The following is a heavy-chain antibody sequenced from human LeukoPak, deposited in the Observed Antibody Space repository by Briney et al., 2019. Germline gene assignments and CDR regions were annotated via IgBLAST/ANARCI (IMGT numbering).Heavy chain of an antibody. D-gene: IGHD6-19*01. V-gene: IGHV1-2*02. J-gene: IGHJ4*02. CDR3: ARAIAVAAFDY. CDR2: INPNSGDI. CDR1: GYTFTGYY. Sequence: ASVKVSCKASGYTFTGYYMHWVRQAPGQGLEWMGWINPNSGDINYAQKFQGRVTMTRDTSISTAYMELSRLRSDDTAVYYCARAIAVAAFDYWGQGTLVTVSS.